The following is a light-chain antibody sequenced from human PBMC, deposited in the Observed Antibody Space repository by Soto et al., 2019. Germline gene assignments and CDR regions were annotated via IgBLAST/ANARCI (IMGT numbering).Light chain of an antibody. CDR1: QGIGSY. CDR2: TAS. CDR3: QQLNAYPLT. V-gene: IGKV1-9*01. Sequence: DIQLTQSPSFLSASVGDRVTITCRASQGIGSYLVWYQQRPGKAPQLLIYTASTLQSGVPARFSGSGSGTEFTLTISSLQSEDFATYYCQQLNAYPLTFGGGTKVEIK. J-gene: IGKJ4*01.